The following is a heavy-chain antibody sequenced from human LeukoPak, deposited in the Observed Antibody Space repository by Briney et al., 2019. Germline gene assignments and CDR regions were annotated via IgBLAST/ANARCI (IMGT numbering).Heavy chain of an antibody. CDR1: GFTFDDYA. CDR3: AKSRNYYDSLDY. V-gene: IGHV3-9*03. Sequence: PGRSLRLSCAASGFTFDDYAMHWVRQAPGKGLEWVSGISWNSGSIGYADSVKGRFTISRDNAKNSLYLQMNSLRAEDMALYYCAKSRNYYDSLDYWGQGTLVTVSS. D-gene: IGHD3-22*01. CDR2: ISWNSGSI. J-gene: IGHJ4*02.